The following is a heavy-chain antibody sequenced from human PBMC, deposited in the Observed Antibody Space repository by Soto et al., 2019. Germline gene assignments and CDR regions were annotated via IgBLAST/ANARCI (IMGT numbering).Heavy chain of an antibody. CDR3: ARNYGWFSLGS. Sequence: EVQLVQSGGGLVQHGGSLRLSCAASGFTFSDSWMDWVRQAPGKGLEWVANIKPDGSEEYYVDSVKGRFTISRDNAKNSLFLQMNSLRAEDTAVYYCARNYGWFSLGSWGQGTLVSVSS. V-gene: IGHV3-7*01. CDR1: GFTFSDSW. CDR2: IKPDGSEE. D-gene: IGHD6-19*01. J-gene: IGHJ4*02.